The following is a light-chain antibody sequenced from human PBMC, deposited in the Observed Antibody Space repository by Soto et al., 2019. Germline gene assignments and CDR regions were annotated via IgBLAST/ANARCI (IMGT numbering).Light chain of an antibody. J-gene: IGKJ4*01. CDR1: QSVCSY. CDR3: QQRSNWPGIT. Sequence: EIVLTQSPATLSLSPGERATLSCRASQSVCSYLAWYQQKPGQAPRLLIYDASNRATGIPARFSGSGSGTDFTLTISSLEPEDFAVYYCQQRSNWPGITFGGGTKVDIK. CDR2: DAS. V-gene: IGKV3-11*01.